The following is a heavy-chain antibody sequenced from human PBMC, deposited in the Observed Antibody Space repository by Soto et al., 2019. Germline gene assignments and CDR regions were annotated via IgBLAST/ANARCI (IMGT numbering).Heavy chain of an antibody. CDR3: AATITMVRGVIMGPFDY. CDR1: GYTFTSYY. V-gene: IGHV1-46*01. CDR2: INPSGGST. J-gene: IGHJ4*02. Sequence: ASVKVSCKASGYTFTSYYMHWVRQAPGQGLEWMGIINPSGGSTSYAQKFQGRVTMTRDTSTSTVYMELSSLRSEDTAVYYCAATITMVRGVIMGPFDYWGQGTPVTVSS. D-gene: IGHD3-10*01.